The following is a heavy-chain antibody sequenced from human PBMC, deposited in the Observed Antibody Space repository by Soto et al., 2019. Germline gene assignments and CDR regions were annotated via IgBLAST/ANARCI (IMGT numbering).Heavy chain of an antibody. J-gene: IGHJ6*02. CDR1: GYTFSDFD. V-gene: IGHV1-8*01. CDR2: MNAKSGDT. CDR3: ARGNPFNYAGFDV. D-gene: IGHD3-16*01. Sequence: QAHLEQSGAELKRPGASVKVSCKASGYTFSDFDINWLRQASGQGPEWMGWMNAKSGDTFFAQRFQGKFNMTWDHSLSTAYMEVGSLTSDDTAIYYCARGNPFNYAGFDVWGQGTTVAVSS.